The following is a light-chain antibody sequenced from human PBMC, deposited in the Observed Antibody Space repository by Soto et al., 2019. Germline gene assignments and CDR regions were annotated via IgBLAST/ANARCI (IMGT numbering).Light chain of an antibody. CDR2: DDS. CDR1: QSISSW. CDR3: QQANSFPYT. V-gene: IGKV1-5*01. J-gene: IGKJ2*01. Sequence: DIQMTQSPSTLSASVGDRVTITCRASQSISSWLAWYQQKPGKAPKLLIYDDSSLESVVPSRFSVSVSGTDFTLTINSLQPEDLSTYYCQQANSFPYTFGQGTKVDIK.